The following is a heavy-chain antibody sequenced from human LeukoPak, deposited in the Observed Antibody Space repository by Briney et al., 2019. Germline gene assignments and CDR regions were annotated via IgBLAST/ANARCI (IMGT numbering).Heavy chain of an antibody. CDR1: GFTFSNYN. CDR3: ATKGGDY. CDR2: INEDGGAK. D-gene: IGHD3-16*01. V-gene: IGHV3-7*01. J-gene: IGHJ4*02. Sequence: SGGSLRLSCAASGFTFSNYNMNWVRQAPGKGLGWVANINEDGGAKYYVDSVKGRFTISRDNAKNSQYLQMNSLRVEDTAVYYCATKGGDYWGQGTLVTVSS.